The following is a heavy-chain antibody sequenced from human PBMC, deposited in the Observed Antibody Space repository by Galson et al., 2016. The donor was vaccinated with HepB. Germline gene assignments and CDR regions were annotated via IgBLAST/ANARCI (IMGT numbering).Heavy chain of an antibody. CDR2: IYWNDDE. Sequence: PALVKPTQTLTLTCTFSGFSLSTSGVSVGWIRQPPGKALEWLALIYWNDDERYSPSLKSRLTITKDTSKNQVDLTMTNMDPVDTATYYCARADCGGDCLSYNILYQYGLDVWGQGTTVTVSS. D-gene: IGHD2-21*01. CDR1: GFSLSTSGVS. CDR3: ARADCGGDCLSYNILYQYGLDV. V-gene: IGHV2-5*01. J-gene: IGHJ6*02.